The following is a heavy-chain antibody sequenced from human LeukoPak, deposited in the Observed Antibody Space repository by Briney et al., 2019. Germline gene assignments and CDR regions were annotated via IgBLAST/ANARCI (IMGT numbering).Heavy chain of an antibody. Sequence: GGSLRLSCAASAFTFSSYAMSWVRQAPGRGLEWVSAINNVGDSSYYADSVKGRFTISRDNSKNTLYLQMNSLRAEDTAVYYCAKGGSYYTSSWFDPWGQGTLVTVSS. CDR1: AFTFSSYA. CDR2: INNVGDSS. V-gene: IGHV3-23*01. CDR3: AKGGSYYTSSWFDP. J-gene: IGHJ5*02. D-gene: IGHD3-10*01.